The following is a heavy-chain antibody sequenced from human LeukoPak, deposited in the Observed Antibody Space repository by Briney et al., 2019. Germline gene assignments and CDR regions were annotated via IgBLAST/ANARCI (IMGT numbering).Heavy chain of an antibody. V-gene: IGHV1-69*01. CDR3: ARDRADSSGWFNYWYFAL. J-gene: IGHJ2*01. D-gene: IGHD6-19*01. Sequence: SVKVSCKASGGTFSSYAISWVRQAPGQGLEWMGGIIPIFGTANYAQKFQGRVTITADESTSTAYMELSSLRSEDTAVYYCARDRADSSGWFNYWYFALWGRGTLVTVSS. CDR2: IIPIFGTA. CDR1: GGTFSSYA.